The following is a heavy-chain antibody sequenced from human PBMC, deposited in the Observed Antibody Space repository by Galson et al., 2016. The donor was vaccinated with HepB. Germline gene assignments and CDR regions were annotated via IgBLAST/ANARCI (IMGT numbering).Heavy chain of an antibody. Sequence: SLRLSCAAPGFTFSTYGMSWVRQAPGKGLEWVSVISGSGGSTYYADSVKGRFTNSRDNSKNTLYLQMNSLRAEDTAVYYCARVITMVRGILKQRDYYGMDVWGQGTTVTVSS. CDR1: GFTFSTYG. CDR2: ISGSGGST. V-gene: IGHV3-23*01. CDR3: ARVITMVRGILKQRDYYGMDV. J-gene: IGHJ6*02. D-gene: IGHD3-10*01.